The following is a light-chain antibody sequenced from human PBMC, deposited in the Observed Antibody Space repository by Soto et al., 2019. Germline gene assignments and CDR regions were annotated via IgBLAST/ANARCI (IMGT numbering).Light chain of an antibody. CDR3: QQSYRTPTWT. J-gene: IGKJ1*01. CDR1: QCVXDW. Sequence: IPMTQSASSVSASVGDRVTITCRASQCVXDWVAWYEEKPGKAPKLLSXDQSSLQTGVPSRFIGSGSGKDFSLTISSLQPEYFATYYCQQSYRTPTWTFGQGTKVDIK. V-gene: IGKV1-12*01. CDR2: DQS.